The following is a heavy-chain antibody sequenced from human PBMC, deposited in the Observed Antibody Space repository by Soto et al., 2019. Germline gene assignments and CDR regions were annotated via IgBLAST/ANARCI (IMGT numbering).Heavy chain of an antibody. D-gene: IGHD3-22*01. J-gene: IGHJ3*02. V-gene: IGHV1-8*01. Sequence: ASVKVSCKASGYTFTSYDINWVRQATGQGLEWMGWMNPNSGNTGYAQKFQGRVTMTRNTSISTAYMELSSLRSEDTAVYYCASVPPYYYDSSGYYSSAFDIWGQGTMVTVSS. CDR1: GYTFTSYD. CDR2: MNPNSGNT. CDR3: ASVPPYYYDSSGYYSSAFDI.